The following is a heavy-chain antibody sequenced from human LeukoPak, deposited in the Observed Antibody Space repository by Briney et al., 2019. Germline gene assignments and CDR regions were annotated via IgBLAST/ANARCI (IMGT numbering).Heavy chain of an antibody. CDR3: ARDLYYYGSGSYGN. CDR2: ISYDGSNK. Sequence: GRSLRLSCAASGFTSSSYAMHWVRQAPGKGLEWVAVISYDGSNKYYADSVKGRFTISRDNSKNTLYLQMNSLRAEDTAVYYCARDLYYYGSGSYGNWGQGTLVTVSS. CDR1: GFTSSSYA. D-gene: IGHD3-10*01. V-gene: IGHV3-30-3*01. J-gene: IGHJ4*02.